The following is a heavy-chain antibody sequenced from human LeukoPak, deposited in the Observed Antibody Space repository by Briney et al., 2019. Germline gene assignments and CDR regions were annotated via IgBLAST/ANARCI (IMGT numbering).Heavy chain of an antibody. CDR1: GFAITDHH. CDR2: SQTTKPNSCTT. D-gene: IGHD6-13*01. CDR3: VRLVTTSSGWYHFDN. V-gene: IGHV3-72*01. Sequence: GGSLRLSCAASGFAITDHHMDWVRQAPGKGMEWVGRSQTTKPNSCTTEYAASVKGRFTISRDDSKNSLYLQLNSLKTEDTAVYYCVRLVTTSSGWYHFDNWGQGTLVTVSS. J-gene: IGHJ4*02.